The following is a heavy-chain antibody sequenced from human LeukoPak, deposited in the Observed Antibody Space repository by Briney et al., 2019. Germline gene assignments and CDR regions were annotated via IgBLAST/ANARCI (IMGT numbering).Heavy chain of an antibody. CDR3: ARRNSRRAQQNTYGGNSGADY. J-gene: IGHJ4*02. V-gene: IGHV4-39*01. CDR2: IYYSGST. D-gene: IGHD4-23*01. CDR1: GGSISSSSYY. Sequence: PSETLSLTCTVSGGSISSSSYYWGWIRQPPGKGLEWIGSIYYSGSTYYNPSLKSRVTISVDTSKNQFSLKLSSVTAADTAVYYCARRNSRRAQQNTYGGNSGADYWGQGTLVTVSS.